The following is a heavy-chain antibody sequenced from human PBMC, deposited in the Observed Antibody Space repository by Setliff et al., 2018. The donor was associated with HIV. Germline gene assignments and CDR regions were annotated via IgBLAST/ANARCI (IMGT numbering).Heavy chain of an antibody. CDR3: AKDHESSGWFRGYIDY. Sequence: GGSLRLSCAASGFTFSSYGMHWVRQAPGKGLEWVAVIWYDGSNKYYADSVKGRFTISRDNSKNTLDLQMNSLRAEDTAVYYCAKDHESSGWFRGYIDYWGPGTLVTVSS. D-gene: IGHD6-19*01. CDR1: GFTFSSYG. V-gene: IGHV3-30*02. CDR2: IWYDGSNK. J-gene: IGHJ4*02.